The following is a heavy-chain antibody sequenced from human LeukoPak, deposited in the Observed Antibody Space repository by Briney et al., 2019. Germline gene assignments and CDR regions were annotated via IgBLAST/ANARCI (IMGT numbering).Heavy chain of an antibody. CDR2: INHSGST. CDR1: GGSFSGYY. V-gene: IGHV4-34*01. Sequence: SETLSLTCAAYGGSFSGYYWSWIRQPPGKGLEWIGEINHSGSTNYNPSLKSRVTISVDTSKNQFSLKLSSVTAADTAVYYCARELTDWGQGTLVTVSS. D-gene: IGHD2-15*01. J-gene: IGHJ4*02. CDR3: ARELTD.